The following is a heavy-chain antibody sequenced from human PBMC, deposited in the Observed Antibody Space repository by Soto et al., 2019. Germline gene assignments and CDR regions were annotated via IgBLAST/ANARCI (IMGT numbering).Heavy chain of an antibody. V-gene: IGHV1-3*05. J-gene: IGHJ4*02. CDR3: ARSIVVVTALDY. CDR2: INAGNGNT. Sequence: QVQLVQSGAEEKKPGASVKVSCKASGYTFTSYAMHWVRQAPGQRLEWMGWINAGNGNTKYSQKFKGRVTITSDTSASTAYMELRSLRSEDTAVYYCARSIVVVTALDYWGQGTLVTVSS. CDR1: GYTFTSYA. D-gene: IGHD2-21*02.